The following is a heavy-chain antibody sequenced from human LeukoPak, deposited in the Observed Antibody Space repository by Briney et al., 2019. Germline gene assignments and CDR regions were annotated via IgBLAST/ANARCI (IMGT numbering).Heavy chain of an antibody. CDR2: IYYSGST. Sequence: SETLSLTCTVSGGSISSYYWSWIRQPPGKGLEWIGYIYYSGSTNYNPSLKSRVTISVDTSKNQFSLKLGSVTAADTAVYYCARSGSSGYYLYFDYWGQGTLVTVSS. D-gene: IGHD3-22*01. CDR3: ARSGSSGYYLYFDY. J-gene: IGHJ4*02. V-gene: IGHV4-59*01. CDR1: GGSISSYY.